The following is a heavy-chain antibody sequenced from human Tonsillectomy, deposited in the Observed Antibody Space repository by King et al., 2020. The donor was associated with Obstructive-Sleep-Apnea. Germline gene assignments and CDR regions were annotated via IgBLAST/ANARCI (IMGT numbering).Heavy chain of an antibody. V-gene: IGHV5-10-1*01. CDR3: AIARGSSWYFDY. D-gene: IGHD6-13*01. CDR2: SDPSDSYT. CDR1: GYSFTTYW. Sequence: QLVQSGAEVKKPGASLRISCKGSGYSFTTYWISWVRQMPGKGLEWMGRSDPSDSYTKYSPSFQGHVTISTDKSITTAYLQWNSLKASDTAIYYCAIARGSSWYFDYWGQGTLVTVSS. J-gene: IGHJ4*02.